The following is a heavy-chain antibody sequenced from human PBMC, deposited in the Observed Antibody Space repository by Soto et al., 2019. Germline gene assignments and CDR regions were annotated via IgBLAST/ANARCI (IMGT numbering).Heavy chain of an antibody. Sequence: PGGSLRLSCVVSGFTSRPYALHWVRQAPGRGLEWVGIISDDGRKKYYADSVKGRFTISRDNFQNTLYLHMSNLTPEDTAVYYCAKDTLRDIVIMIYSTDHHGMDVWGPGTTVTVSS. J-gene: IGHJ6*02. CDR1: GFTSRPYA. CDR2: ISDDGRKK. V-gene: IGHV3-30*04. CDR3: AKDTLRDIVIMIYSTDHHGMDV. D-gene: IGHD2-8*01.